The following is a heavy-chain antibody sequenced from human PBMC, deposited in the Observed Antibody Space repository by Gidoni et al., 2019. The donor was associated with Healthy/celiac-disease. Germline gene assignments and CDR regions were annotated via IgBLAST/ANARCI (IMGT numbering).Heavy chain of an antibody. Sequence: QLQLQESGPGLVKPSETLSLTCTVSGGSISISSYYWGLLRQPPGKGLECIGSIYYSGSTYYNQSIKSRVTISVDTSKNQFSLKLSSVTAADTAVYYCARSERIAVAVTAAFDIWGQGTMVTVSS. CDR3: ARSERIAVAVTAAFDI. D-gene: IGHD6-19*01. CDR1: GGSISISSYY. V-gene: IGHV4-39*01. CDR2: IYYSGST. J-gene: IGHJ3*02.